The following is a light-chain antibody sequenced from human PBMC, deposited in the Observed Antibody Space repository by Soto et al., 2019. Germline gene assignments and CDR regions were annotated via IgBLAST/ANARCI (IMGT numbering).Light chain of an antibody. Sequence: EIVLTQSPATLSLSPGERATLSCRASQSVSNYLAWYQQKPGQAPRLLIYDASNRATGIPARFSGSGSGTAFPLTISSLEPEDFAVYYCQQVSYWPPLYTFGQGTKLEIK. CDR2: DAS. CDR1: QSVSNY. CDR3: QQVSYWPPLYT. V-gene: IGKV3-11*01. J-gene: IGKJ2*01.